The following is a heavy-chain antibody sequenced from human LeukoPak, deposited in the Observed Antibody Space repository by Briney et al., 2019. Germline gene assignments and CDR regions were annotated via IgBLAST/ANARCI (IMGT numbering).Heavy chain of an antibody. D-gene: IGHD2-2*01. V-gene: IGHV1-69*13. CDR3: ARDNLHGPPAKEYFQH. CDR1: GGTLSSYA. Sequence: SVKVSCKASGGTLSSYAISWVRQAPGQGLEWMGGIIPIFGTANYAQKFQGRVTITADESTSTAYMELSSLRSEDTAVYYCARDNLHGPPAKEYFQHWGQGTLVTVSS. CDR2: IIPIFGTA. J-gene: IGHJ1*01.